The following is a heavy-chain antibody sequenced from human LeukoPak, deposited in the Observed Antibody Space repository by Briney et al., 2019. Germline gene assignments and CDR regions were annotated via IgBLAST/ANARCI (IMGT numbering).Heavy chain of an antibody. CDR3: ARGAARDAFDI. Sequence: GASVKVSCKASGYTFTSYGISWVRQAPGQGLEWMGIINPSGGSTSYAQKFQGRVTMTRDTSTSTVYMELSSLRSEDTAVYYCARGAARDAFDIWGQGTMVTVSS. V-gene: IGHV1-46*01. D-gene: IGHD2-15*01. J-gene: IGHJ3*02. CDR2: INPSGGST. CDR1: GYTFTSYG.